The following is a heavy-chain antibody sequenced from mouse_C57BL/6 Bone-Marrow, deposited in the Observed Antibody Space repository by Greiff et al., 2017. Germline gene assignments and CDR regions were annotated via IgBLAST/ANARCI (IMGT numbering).Heavy chain of an antibody. CDR1: GYTFTSYW. CDR2: IYPSDSET. V-gene: IGHV1-61*01. Sequence: QVQLQQPGAELVRPGSSVKLSCKASGYTFTSYWMDWVKQRPGQGLEWIGNIYPSDSETHYNQKFKDKDTLTVDKSSSTAYMQLSSLTSEDSAVYYCGTGVYYFDYWGQGTTLTVSS. CDR3: GTGVYYFDY. D-gene: IGHD4-1*01. J-gene: IGHJ2*01.